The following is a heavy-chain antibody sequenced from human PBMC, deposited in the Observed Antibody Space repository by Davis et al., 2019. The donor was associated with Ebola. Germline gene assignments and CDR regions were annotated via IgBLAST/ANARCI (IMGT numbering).Heavy chain of an antibody. CDR2: IYHSGST. CDR3: ARRVYYGGNYYFDY. CDR1: GGSISSGGYS. J-gene: IGHJ4*02. V-gene: IGHV4-30-2*01. Sequence: MPLETLSLTCAVSGGSISSGGYSWSWIRQPPGKGLEWIGSIYHSGSTYYNPSLKSRVTISVDRSKNQFSLKLSSVTAADTAVYYCARRVYYGGNYYFDYWGQGTLVTVSS. D-gene: IGHD4-23*01.